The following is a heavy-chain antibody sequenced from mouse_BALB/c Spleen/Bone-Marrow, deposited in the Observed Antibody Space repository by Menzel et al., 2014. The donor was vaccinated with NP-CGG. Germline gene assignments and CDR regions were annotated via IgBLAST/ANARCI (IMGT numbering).Heavy chain of an antibody. J-gene: IGHJ2*01. CDR1: GYTFTDYA. CDR3: ARVSAYYGYFDY. V-gene: IGHV1-67*01. CDR2: ISTYYGNT. D-gene: IGHD1-1*01. Sequence: VKLMESGPELVRPGVSVKISCKGSGYTFTDYAMHWVKQSHAKSLEWIGVISTYYGNTNYNQKFKGKATMTVDKSSSTAYMELARLTSEDSAIYYCARVSAYYGYFDYWGQGTTLTVSS.